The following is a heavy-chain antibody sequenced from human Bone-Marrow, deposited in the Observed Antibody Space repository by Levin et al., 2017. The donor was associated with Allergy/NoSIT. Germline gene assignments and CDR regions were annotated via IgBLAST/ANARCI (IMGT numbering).Heavy chain of an antibody. CDR1: GFTFSSYA. CDR3: AKWARWLQLGGYFDY. D-gene: IGHD5-24*01. V-gene: IGHV3-23*01. J-gene: IGHJ4*02. CDR2: ISGSGGST. Sequence: SGGSLRLSCAASGFTFSSYAMSWVRQAPGKGLEWVSAISGSGGSTYYADSVKGRFTISRDNSKNTLYLQMNSLRAEDTAVYYCAKWARWLQLGGYFDYWGQGTLVTVSS.